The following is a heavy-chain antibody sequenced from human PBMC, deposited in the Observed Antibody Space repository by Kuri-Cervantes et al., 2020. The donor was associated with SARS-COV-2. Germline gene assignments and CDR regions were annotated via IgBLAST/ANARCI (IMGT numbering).Heavy chain of an antibody. CDR3: AKGIAAAGTFVVDY. J-gene: IGHJ4*02. D-gene: IGHD6-13*01. CDR2: ISGSGGST. CDR1: GFTFSIYA. Sequence: GGSLRLSCAASGFTFSIYAMSWVRQAPGKGLEWVSSISGSGGSTYYADSVKGQFTISRDNSKNTLYLQMNSLRAEDTAVYYCAKGIAAAGTFVVDYWGQGSLVTVSS. V-gene: IGHV3-23*01.